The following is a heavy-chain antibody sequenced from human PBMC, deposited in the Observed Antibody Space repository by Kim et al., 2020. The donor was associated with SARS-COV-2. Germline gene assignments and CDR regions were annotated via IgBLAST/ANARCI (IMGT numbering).Heavy chain of an antibody. CDR1: GFAFSSFA. CDR2: ISSYGSNT. J-gene: IGHJ4*02. CDR3: AKCSYYDSRSFDF. V-gene: IGHV3-23*01. D-gene: IGHD3-10*01. Sequence: GGSLRLSCAASGFAFSSFAMGWVRQAPGKGLQWVSFISSYGSNTYYSDSVKGRLTISRDDSKNTVYLQMNSLRAEDTALYYCAKCSYYDSRSFDFWGQGT.